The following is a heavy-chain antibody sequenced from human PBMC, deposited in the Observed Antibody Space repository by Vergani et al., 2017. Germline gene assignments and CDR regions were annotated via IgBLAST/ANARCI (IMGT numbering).Heavy chain of an antibody. J-gene: IGHJ6*03. D-gene: IGHD2-15*01. CDR3: AHSLGYCSGVICYSLYYYYYYMDV. Sequence: QVTLKESGPVLVKPTETLKPTCTVSGFSLSNARMGVSWIRQPPGKALEWLALIYWNDEKRYSPSLKTRLTITKDTSKHQVVLTMTNMDPVDTATSYCAHSLGYCSGVICYSLYYYYYYMDVWGKGTTVTASS. CDR2: IYWNDEK. V-gene: IGHV2-5*08. CDR1: GFSLSNARMG.